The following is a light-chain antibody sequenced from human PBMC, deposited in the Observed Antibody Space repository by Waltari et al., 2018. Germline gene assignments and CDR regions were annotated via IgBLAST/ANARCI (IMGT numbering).Light chain of an antibody. J-gene: IGLJ2*01. CDR2: RKN. CDR1: RSTLGSNH. CDR3: AAWDDSLRGVL. V-gene: IGLV1-47*01. Sequence: QSVLTQPPSASGTPGQRVTISCSGSRSTLGSNHAFWFQQFPGTAPKLLMYRKNQRPSGVPDRFSGSKSGTSASLAISGLRSEDEADYYCAAWDDSLRGVLFGGGTKLTVL.